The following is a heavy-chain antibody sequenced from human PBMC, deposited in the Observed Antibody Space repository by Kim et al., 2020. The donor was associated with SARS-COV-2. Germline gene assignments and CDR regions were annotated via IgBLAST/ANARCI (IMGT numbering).Heavy chain of an antibody. CDR1: GFLFNEFA. CDR2: IRWNGITV. V-gene: IGHV3-9*01. D-gene: IGHD2-21*01. CDR3: VKDVTPPAVVMTETSLAFDV. J-gene: IGHJ3*01. Sequence: GGSLRLSCAASGFLFNEFAMHWVRQVPGKGLEWVSSIRWNGITVGYADSVKGRFTISRDNAKNILYLQMDSLRVADTALYYCVKDVTPPAVVMTETSLAFDVWGPGTMVVVSS.